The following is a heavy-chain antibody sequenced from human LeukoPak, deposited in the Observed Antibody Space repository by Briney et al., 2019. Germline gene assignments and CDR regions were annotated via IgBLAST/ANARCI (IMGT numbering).Heavy chain of an antibody. CDR2: ISWNSGSI. V-gene: IGHV3-9*01. CDR3: AKGHYYDSSGYYLA. Sequence: GGSLRLSCAASGFTFDDYAMHWVRQAPGKGLEWGSGISWNSGSIGYADSVKGRFTISRDNAKNSLDLQMNSLRAEDTALYYCAKGHYYDSSGYYLAWGQGTLVTVSS. CDR1: GFTFDDYA. J-gene: IGHJ4*02. D-gene: IGHD3-22*01.